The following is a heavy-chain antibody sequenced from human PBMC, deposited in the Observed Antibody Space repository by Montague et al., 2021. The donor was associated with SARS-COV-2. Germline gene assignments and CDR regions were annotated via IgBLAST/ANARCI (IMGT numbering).Heavy chain of an antibody. CDR1: GFTFSSYE. J-gene: IGHJ4*02. D-gene: IGHD3-16*01. Sequence: SLRLSCAASGFTFSSYEMNWVRQAPGKGLEWVSCISSSGSTIYYADSVKGRFTISRDNAKNSLYLQMNSLRAEDTAVYYCARAVPYVFRPLKYFDYWGQGTLVTVSS. CDR2: ISSSGSTI. CDR3: ARAVPYVFRPLKYFDY. V-gene: IGHV3-48*03.